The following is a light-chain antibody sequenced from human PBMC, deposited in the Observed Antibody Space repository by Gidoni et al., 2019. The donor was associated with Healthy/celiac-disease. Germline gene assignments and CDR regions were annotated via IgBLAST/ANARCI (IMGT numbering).Light chain of an antibody. CDR3: MQALQTHT. CDR1: Q. CDR2: LGS. V-gene: IGKV2-28*01. Sequence: DIVMTQSPLSLPVTPGEPASISCRSSQKPGQSPQLLIYLGSNRASGVPDRFSGSGSGTDFTLKISRVEAEDVGVYYCMQALQTHTFGQGTKLEIK. J-gene: IGKJ2*01.